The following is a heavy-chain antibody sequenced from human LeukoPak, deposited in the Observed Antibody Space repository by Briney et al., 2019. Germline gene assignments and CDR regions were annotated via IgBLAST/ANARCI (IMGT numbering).Heavy chain of an antibody. CDR1: GFSVSNND. D-gene: IGHD1-1*01. V-gene: IGHV3-7*03. CDR2: IKTDGSQI. Sequence: GGSLRLSSAASGFSVSNNDMSWVRQAPGKGLEWVANIKTDGSQIYYVDSVKGRFTISRDNAKNSLYLQMNSLRAEDTALYYCAKGGDWNDVTHPDYWGQGTLVTVSS. J-gene: IGHJ4*02. CDR3: AKGGDWNDVTHPDY.